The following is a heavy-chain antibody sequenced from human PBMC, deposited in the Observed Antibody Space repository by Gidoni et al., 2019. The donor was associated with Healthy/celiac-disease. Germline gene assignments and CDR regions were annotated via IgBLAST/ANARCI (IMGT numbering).Heavy chain of an antibody. CDR2: IYYRGST. J-gene: IGHJ4*02. Sequence: QLQLQESGPGLVQPSETLSLPCTVSGGSISSSSYYWVWIRQPPGKGLEWIGSIYYRGSTYYNPSLKSRVTISVDTSKNQFSLKLSSVTAADTAVYYCARVYALYYFDYWGQGTLVTVSS. CDR3: ARVYALYYFDY. CDR1: GGSISSSSYY. D-gene: IGHD2-2*01. V-gene: IGHV4-39*01.